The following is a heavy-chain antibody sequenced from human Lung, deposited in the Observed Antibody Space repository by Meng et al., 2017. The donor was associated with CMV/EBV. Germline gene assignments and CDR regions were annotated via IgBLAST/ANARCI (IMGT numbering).Heavy chain of an antibody. CDR1: GFRFSDYY. Sequence: GGSLRLXCAASGFRFSDYYMTWIRQAPGKGLEWIAYISASYAVDYADSLKGRFTISRDNAKNSLHLQMNSLRVEDTAVYYCARVLLDVRGWYYEGMDVLGQGXTVTVSS. V-gene: IGHV3-11*01. D-gene: IGHD3-16*01. CDR2: ISASYAV. J-gene: IGHJ6*02. CDR3: ARVLLDVRGWYYEGMDV.